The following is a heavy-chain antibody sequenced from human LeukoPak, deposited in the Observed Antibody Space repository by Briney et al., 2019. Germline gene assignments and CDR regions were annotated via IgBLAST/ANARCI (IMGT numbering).Heavy chain of an antibody. CDR2: ISSSSSYI. V-gene: IGHV3-21*01. CDR1: GFTFSSYS. CDR3: ARDRPTLTGYYPFDY. Sequence: GGSLRLSCAASGFTFSSYSMNWVRQAPGKGLEWVSSISSSSSYIYYADSVKGRFTISRDNSKNTLYLQMNSLRAEDTAVYYCARDRPTLTGYYPFDYWGQGTLVTVSS. D-gene: IGHD3-9*01. J-gene: IGHJ4*02.